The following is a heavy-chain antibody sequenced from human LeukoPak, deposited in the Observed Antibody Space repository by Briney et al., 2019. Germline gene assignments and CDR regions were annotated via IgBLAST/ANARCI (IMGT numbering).Heavy chain of an antibody. Sequence: GGSLRLTCAASGFTFSSYAMHWVRQAPGKGLEWVAVISYDGSNKYYADSVKGRFTISRDNSKNTLYLQMNSLRAEDTAVYYCAREAMNYIAAAGSFDYWGQGTLVTVSS. V-gene: IGHV3-30-3*01. CDR2: ISYDGSNK. CDR3: AREAMNYIAAAGSFDY. J-gene: IGHJ4*02. CDR1: GFTFSSYA. D-gene: IGHD6-13*01.